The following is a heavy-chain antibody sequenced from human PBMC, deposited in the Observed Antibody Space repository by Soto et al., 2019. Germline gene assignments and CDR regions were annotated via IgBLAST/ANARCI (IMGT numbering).Heavy chain of an antibody. V-gene: IGHV4-34*01. D-gene: IGHD6-19*01. CDR3: ARGFRRIGWYSQPPPRLDAFDI. CDR2: INHSGST. Sequence: PSETLSLTCAVYGGSFSGYYWSWIRQPPWKGLEWIGEINHSGSTNYNPSLKSRVTISVDTSKNQFSLKLSSVTAADTAVYYCARGFRRIGWYSQPPPRLDAFDIWGQGTMVTVSS. CDR1: GGSFSGYY. J-gene: IGHJ3*02.